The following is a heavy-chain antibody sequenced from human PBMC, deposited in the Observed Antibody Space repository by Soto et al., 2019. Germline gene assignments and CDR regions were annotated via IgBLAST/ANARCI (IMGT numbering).Heavy chain of an antibody. D-gene: IGHD3-22*01. Sequence: EVQLLESGGGLVQPGGSLRLSCAASGFNFGSYAMTWVRQAPGKGLEWVSGLSISGVTTYYADSVKGRFAISRDNSKSTLYLHMDSLRVEDTAIYYCVRDSESSGYLNSFDPWGQGTLVTVSS. CDR3: VRDSESSGYLNSFDP. V-gene: IGHV3-23*01. CDR1: GFNFGSYA. J-gene: IGHJ5*02. CDR2: LSISGVTT.